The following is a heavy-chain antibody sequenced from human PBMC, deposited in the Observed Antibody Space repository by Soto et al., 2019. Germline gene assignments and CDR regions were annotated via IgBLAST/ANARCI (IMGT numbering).Heavy chain of an antibody. J-gene: IGHJ3*02. V-gene: IGHV5-51*01. CDR3: ARHLNYGGNRMYDVLHI. Sequence: PGESLKISCKVSGYTFTTYWIAWVRQMPGKGLEWMGIIYPADSDTRYSPSFEGQVTISADKSISTAYLQWSSLKASDTAMYYCARHLNYGGNRMYDVLHIWGQGTMVTVSS. D-gene: IGHD4-17*01. CDR1: GYTFTTYW. CDR2: IYPADSDT.